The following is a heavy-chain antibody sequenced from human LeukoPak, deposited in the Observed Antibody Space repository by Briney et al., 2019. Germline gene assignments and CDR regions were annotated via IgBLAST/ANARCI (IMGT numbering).Heavy chain of an antibody. J-gene: IGHJ6*03. Sequence: ASVKVSCKASGYTFTGYYMHWVRQAPGQGLEWMGRINPDSGVTNYAQRFQGRATMTRDTSISTAYMELSRLRSDDTAVFYCARDHSSSSYYYYMDVWGKGTTVTVSS. CDR2: INPDSGVT. CDR1: GYTFTGYY. V-gene: IGHV1-2*06. CDR3: ARDHSSSSYYYYMDV. D-gene: IGHD6-6*01.